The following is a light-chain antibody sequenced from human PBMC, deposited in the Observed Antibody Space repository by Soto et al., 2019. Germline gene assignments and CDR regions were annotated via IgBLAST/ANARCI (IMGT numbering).Light chain of an antibody. Sequence: EIVLTQSPGTLSLSPGERATLSCRASQNVSSSHLAWYQQKSGQAPRLLMFGTSGRATGIPDRFSGSGSGTEFTLAISRLEPEDFAVYYCQQYLSSPWTLGQGNEVEIK. CDR2: GTS. J-gene: IGKJ1*01. CDR1: QNVSSSH. CDR3: QQYLSSPWT. V-gene: IGKV3-20*01.